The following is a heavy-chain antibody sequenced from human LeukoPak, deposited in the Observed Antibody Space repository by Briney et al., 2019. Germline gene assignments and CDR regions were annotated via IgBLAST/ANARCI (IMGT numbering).Heavy chain of an antibody. CDR3: VRDLDSSWTGYFQP. CDR2: VNPNDGGT. J-gene: IGHJ1*01. V-gene: IGHV1-2*02. D-gene: IGHD6-13*01. Sequence: ASVKVSCKASGYTFTGYYIHWVRQAPGQGLEWMGWVNPNDGGTNYAQKFQGRVTMTWDTSITTAYMELSSLTSDDTAVYYCVRDLDSSWTGYFQPWGQGTLVTVSS. CDR1: GYTFTGYY.